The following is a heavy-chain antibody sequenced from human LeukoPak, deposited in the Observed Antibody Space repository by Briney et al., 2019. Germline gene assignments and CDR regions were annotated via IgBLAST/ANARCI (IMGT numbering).Heavy chain of an antibody. V-gene: IGHV4-34*01. CDR3: ARQGIPPPRRRFDP. J-gene: IGHJ5*02. CDR1: GGSFSGYY. CDR2: INHSGST. Sequence: SETLSLTCAVYGGSFSGYYWSWICQPPGKGLEWIGEINHSGSTNYNPSLKSRVTISVDTSKNQFSLKLSSVTAADTAVYYCARQGIPPPRRRFDPWGQGTLVTVSS.